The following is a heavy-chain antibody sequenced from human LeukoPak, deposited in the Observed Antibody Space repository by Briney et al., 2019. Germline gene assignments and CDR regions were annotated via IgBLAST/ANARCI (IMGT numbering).Heavy chain of an antibody. V-gene: IGHV4-34*01. D-gene: IGHD6-13*01. Sequence: PSETLSLTCVVHGGSFSGYYWSWIRQPPGKGLEWIGEINHSGSTNYSPSLKSRVNISVDTSKNQLSLNLSSVTAADTAVYYCARSSSSSWYVFDPWGQGTLVTVSS. CDR1: GGSFSGYY. J-gene: IGHJ5*02. CDR3: ARSSSSSWYVFDP. CDR2: INHSGST.